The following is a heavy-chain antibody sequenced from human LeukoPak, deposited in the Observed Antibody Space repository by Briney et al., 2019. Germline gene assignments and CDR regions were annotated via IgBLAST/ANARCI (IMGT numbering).Heavy chain of an antibody. CDR1: GGSFSGYY. V-gene: IGHV4-34*01. Sequence: SETLSLTXAVYGGSFSGYYWSWIRQSPGKGLEWIGEINRSGSTNYNPSLKSRVTISVDTSKNQFSLKLSSVTAADTAAYYCAIFGVVPAYFDYWGQGTLVTVSS. CDR3: AIFGVVPAYFDY. J-gene: IGHJ4*02. CDR2: INRSGST. D-gene: IGHD3-3*01.